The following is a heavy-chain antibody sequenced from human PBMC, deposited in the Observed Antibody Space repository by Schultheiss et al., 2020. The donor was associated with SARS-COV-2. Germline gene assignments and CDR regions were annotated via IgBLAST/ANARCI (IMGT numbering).Heavy chain of an antibody. Sequence: GGSLRLSCAASGFTFSSYGMHWVRQAPGKGLEWVAVISYDGSKKYYADSVKGRFTISRDNAKNSLYLQMNSLRAEDTAVYYCARDQLGANFDYWGQGTLVTVSS. CDR1: GFTFSSYG. V-gene: IGHV3-30*06. D-gene: IGHD1-26*01. CDR2: ISYDGSKK. CDR3: ARDQLGANFDY. J-gene: IGHJ4*02.